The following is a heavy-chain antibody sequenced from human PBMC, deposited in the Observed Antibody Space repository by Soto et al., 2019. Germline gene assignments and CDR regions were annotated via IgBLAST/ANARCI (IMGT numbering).Heavy chain of an antibody. Sequence: SVKVCCKESGGAFSSYSISWVRQAPGQGLEWMGGIIPIFGTANYAQKFQGRVTITADESTSTAYMELSSLRSEDTAVYYCARDVIVLVPAAINQYSGMDVWGQGTTVTVSS. CDR2: IIPIFGTA. CDR3: ARDVIVLVPAAINQYSGMDV. V-gene: IGHV1-69*13. J-gene: IGHJ6*02. CDR1: GGAFSSYS. D-gene: IGHD2-2*01.